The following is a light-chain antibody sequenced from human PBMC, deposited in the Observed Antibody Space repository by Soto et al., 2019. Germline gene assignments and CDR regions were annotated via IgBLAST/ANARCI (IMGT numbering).Light chain of an antibody. V-gene: IGLV2-14*03. CDR2: HVT. CDR1: SSDIGHYDY. Sequence: QSALTQPASVSGSPGQSITISCTGTSSDIGHYDYVSWYQQHQGKAPRLMIYHVTYRPSGVSNRYSGSKSGNSASLTISGLQADDEADYYCCSLTTSHTYVFGSGTKLTVL. CDR3: CSLTTSHTYV. J-gene: IGLJ1*01.